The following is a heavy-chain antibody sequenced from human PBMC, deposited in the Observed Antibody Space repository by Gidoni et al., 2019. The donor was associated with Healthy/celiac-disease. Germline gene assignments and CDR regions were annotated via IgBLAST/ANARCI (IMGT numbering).Heavy chain of an antibody. V-gene: IGHV1-46*01. CDR3: AREAPLDYYDSSGLLFDY. D-gene: IGHD3-22*01. CDR1: GYTFTSYY. J-gene: IGHJ4*02. Sequence: QVQLVQSGAEVKKPGASVKVSCKASGYTFTSYYMHWVRQAPGQGLEWMGIINPSGGSTSYAQKFQGRVTMTRDTSTSTVYMELSSLRSEDTAVYYCAREAPLDYYDSSGLLFDYWGQGTLVTVSS. CDR2: INPSGGST.